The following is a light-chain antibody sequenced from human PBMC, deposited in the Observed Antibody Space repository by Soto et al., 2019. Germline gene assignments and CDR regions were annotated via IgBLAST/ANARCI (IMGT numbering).Light chain of an antibody. CDR3: SSYVCTDNWGV. CDR2: YVS. J-gene: IGLJ1*01. CDR1: SGDVGGYDV. V-gene: IGLV2-8*01. Sequence: QSALTQPPSASGSPGQSVTISCTGTSGDVGGYDVVSWYQQHPGKAPKLLIYYVSKRPSGVPDRFSGSKSGNTASLAVSGLHAEVEADGYCSSYVCTDNWGVFGTGTKLTVL.